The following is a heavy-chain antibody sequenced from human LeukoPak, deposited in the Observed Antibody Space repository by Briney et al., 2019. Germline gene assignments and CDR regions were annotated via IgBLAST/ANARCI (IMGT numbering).Heavy chain of an antibody. CDR2: ISSSGSTI. J-gene: IGHJ4*02. V-gene: IGHV3-48*03. CDR1: GFTFRSYE. D-gene: IGHD5-18*01. Sequence: GSLRLSCAASGFTFRSYEMNWGRQAPGKGLEWVSYISSSGSTIYYAEFVKGRFTISRDNAKNSLYLQMNSLRAEDTAVYYCARKGGYGLDFDYWGQGVLVTVSS. CDR3: ARKGGYGLDFDY.